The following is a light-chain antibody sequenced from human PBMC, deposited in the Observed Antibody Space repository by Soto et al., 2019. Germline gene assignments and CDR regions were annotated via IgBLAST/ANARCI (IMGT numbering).Light chain of an antibody. CDR3: QQYLHSQWT. CDR2: WAS. V-gene: IGKV4-1*01. CDR1: QSVLYTPNNNNY. J-gene: IGKJ1*01. Sequence: DIVMTQSPGSLAVSLGERATFNCKSSQSVLYTPNNNNYLAWYQQKPGQPPRLLIYWASIREPGVPDRFSGSGSGTDFTLTISSLQAEDVAIYYCQQYLHSQWTFDQGTKVEIK.